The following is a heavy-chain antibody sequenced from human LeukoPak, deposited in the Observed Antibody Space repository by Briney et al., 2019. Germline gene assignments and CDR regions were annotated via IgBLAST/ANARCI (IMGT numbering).Heavy chain of an antibody. CDR1: GFTFSSYG. Sequence: GGSLRLSCAASGFTFSSYGMSWVRQAPGKGLEWVSAISGSGGSTYYADSVKGRFTISRDNSKNTLYLQMNSLRAEDTAVYYCAKGSSSSGYYYYYMDVWGKGTTVTVSS. CDR3: AKGSSSSGYYYYYMDV. J-gene: IGHJ6*03. CDR2: ISGSGGST. V-gene: IGHV3-23*01. D-gene: IGHD6-6*01.